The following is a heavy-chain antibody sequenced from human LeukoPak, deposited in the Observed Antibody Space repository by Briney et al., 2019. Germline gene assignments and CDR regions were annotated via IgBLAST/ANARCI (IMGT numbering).Heavy chain of an antibody. CDR2: ISGSGGST. D-gene: IGHD6-19*01. CDR1: GFTFSSYA. V-gene: IGHV3-23*01. Sequence: GGSPRLSCAASGFTFSSYAMSWVRQAPGKGLEWVSAISGSGGSTYYADSVKGRFTISRDNSKNTLYLQMNSLRAEDTAVYYCAKARIAVAGTGGSYFDYWSQGTLVTVSS. J-gene: IGHJ4*02. CDR3: AKARIAVAGTGGSYFDY.